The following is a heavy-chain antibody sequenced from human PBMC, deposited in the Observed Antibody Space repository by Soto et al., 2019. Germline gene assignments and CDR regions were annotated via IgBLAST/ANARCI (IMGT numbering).Heavy chain of an antibody. CDR2: ISYDGSNK. D-gene: IGHD5-12*01. Sequence: QVQLVESGGGVVQPGRSLRLSCAASGFTFSSYAMHWVRQAPGKGLEWVAVISYDGSNKYYADSVKGRFTISRDNSKNTLYLQMNSLRAEDTAVYYCARGYSGYDIDYWGQGTLVTVSS. J-gene: IGHJ4*02. V-gene: IGHV3-30-3*01. CDR1: GFTFSSYA. CDR3: ARGYSGYDIDY.